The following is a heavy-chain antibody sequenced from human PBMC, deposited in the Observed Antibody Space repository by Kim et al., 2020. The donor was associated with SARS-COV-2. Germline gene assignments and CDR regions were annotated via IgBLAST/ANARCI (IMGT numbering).Heavy chain of an antibody. D-gene: IGHD4-17*01. CDR3: AMTYRTVTRYYYYGMDV. CDR1: GYTFTSYD. CDR2: MNPNSGNT. V-gene: IGHV1-8*01. J-gene: IGHJ6*02. Sequence: ASVKVSCKASGYTFTSYDINWVRQATGQGLEWMGWMNPNSGNTGYAQKFQGRVTMTRNTSISTAYMELSSLRSEDTAVYYCAMTYRTVTRYYYYGMDVWGQGTTVTVSS.